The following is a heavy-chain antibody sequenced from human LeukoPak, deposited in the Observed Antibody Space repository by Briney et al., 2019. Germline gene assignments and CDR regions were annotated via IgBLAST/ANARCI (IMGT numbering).Heavy chain of an antibody. V-gene: IGHV3-7*03. Sequence: TGGSLRLSCVGFGLTFRNYGMNWVRQAPGTGLEWVAGMREDGGQEYYVDSVRGRLTISRDSAKNSLYLQMNSLRVEDTAVYYCVRALSSSSPYWGQGTLVTVSS. J-gene: IGHJ4*02. CDR2: MREDGGQE. CDR1: GLTFRNYG. CDR3: VRALSSSSPY. D-gene: IGHD6-6*01.